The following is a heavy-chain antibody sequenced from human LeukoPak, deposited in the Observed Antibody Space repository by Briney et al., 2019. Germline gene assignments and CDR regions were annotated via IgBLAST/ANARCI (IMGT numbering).Heavy chain of an antibody. V-gene: IGHV3-23*01. CDR1: GFTFSSYS. Sequence: QTGGSLRLSCAASGFTFSSYSMNWVRQAPGKGLEWVSAISGSGGSTYYADSVKGRFTISRDTSKNTFYLQMNSLRPDDTATYYCARAILLTGSEYYFDSWGQGTLVTVSS. CDR3: ARAILLTGSEYYFDS. CDR2: ISGSGGST. D-gene: IGHD3-9*01. J-gene: IGHJ4*02.